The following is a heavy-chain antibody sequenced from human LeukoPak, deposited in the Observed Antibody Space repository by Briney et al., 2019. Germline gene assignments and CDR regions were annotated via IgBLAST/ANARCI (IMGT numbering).Heavy chain of an antibody. V-gene: IGHV1-18*01. D-gene: IGHD1-26*01. CDR3: ARERWGRGELLGY. Sequence: SSVKVSCKASGYTFSSYGISWVRQAPGQGLEWMGWISPYNGNTNYAQKLQGRVTMTTDTSTSTAYMELRSLRSDDTAVYYCARERWGRGELLGYWGQGTLVTVSS. CDR1: GYTFSSYG. CDR2: ISPYNGNT. J-gene: IGHJ4*02.